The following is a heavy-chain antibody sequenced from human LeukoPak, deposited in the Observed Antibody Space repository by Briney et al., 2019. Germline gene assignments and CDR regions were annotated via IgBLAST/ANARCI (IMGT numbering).Heavy chain of an antibody. D-gene: IGHD5-18*01. CDR2: IYSGGST. J-gene: IGHJ4*02. Sequence: GGSLRLSCAASGFTVSSNYMSWVRQAPGKGLEWVSLIYSGGSTYYADSVKDRFTISRDNSKNTLYLQMNSLRAEDTAVYYCARGGYSYGLYFDYWGQGTLVTVSS. CDR1: GFTVSSNY. CDR3: ARGGYSYGLYFDY. V-gene: IGHV3-53*01.